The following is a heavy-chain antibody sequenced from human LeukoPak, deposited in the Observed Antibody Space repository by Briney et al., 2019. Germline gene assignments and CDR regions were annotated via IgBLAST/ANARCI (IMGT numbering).Heavy chain of an antibody. CDR3: ARGDRDLYCSSTSCYPVL. CDR1: GFTFSSYS. V-gene: IGHV3-21*01. Sequence: GGSLRLSCVASGFTFSSYSMNWVRQAPGKGLEWVSSISSSSSYIYYADSVKGRFTISRDNAKNSLYLQMNSLRTEDTAVYYCARGDRDLYCSSTSCYPVLGGQGTLVTVSS. CDR2: ISSSSSYI. D-gene: IGHD2-2*01. J-gene: IGHJ4*02.